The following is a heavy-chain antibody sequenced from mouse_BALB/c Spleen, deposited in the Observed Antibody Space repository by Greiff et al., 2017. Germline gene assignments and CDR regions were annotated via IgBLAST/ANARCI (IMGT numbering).Heavy chain of an antibody. CDR2: ISDGGSYT. CDR1: GFTFSDYY. J-gene: IGHJ3*01. D-gene: IGHD1-1*01. Sequence: EVMLVESGGGLVKPGGSLKLSCAASGFTFSDYYMYWVRQTPEKRLEWVATISDGGSYTYYPDSVKGRFAISRDNAKNTLYLQMSSLKSEDTAMYYCARDGSYYGSSYLAYWGQGTLVTVSA. V-gene: IGHV5-4*02. CDR3: ARDGSYYGSSYLAY.